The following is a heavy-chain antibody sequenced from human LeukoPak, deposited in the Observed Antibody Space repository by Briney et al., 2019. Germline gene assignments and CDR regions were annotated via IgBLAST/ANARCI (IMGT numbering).Heavy chain of an antibody. Sequence: GGSLRLSCAASGFTFSSYSMSWVRQAPGKGLEWVSSISSSSYIYYADSVKGRFTISRDNAKNSLYLQMSSLRAEDTAVYYCARAGGPLFSYFDYWGQGTLVTVSS. CDR1: GFTFSSYS. D-gene: IGHD3-10*01. CDR3: ARAGGPLFSYFDY. CDR2: ISSSSYI. J-gene: IGHJ4*02. V-gene: IGHV3-21*01.